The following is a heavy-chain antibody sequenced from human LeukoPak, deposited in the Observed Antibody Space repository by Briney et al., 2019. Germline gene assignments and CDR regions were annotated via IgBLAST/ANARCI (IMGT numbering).Heavy chain of an antibody. CDR3: AKDIADYYGSGSYSPFDY. J-gene: IGHJ4*02. V-gene: IGHV3-9*01. D-gene: IGHD3-10*01. CDR2: ISWNSGSI. Sequence: GGSLRLSCAASGFTFDDYAMHWVRQAPGKGLEWVSGISWNSGSIGYADSVKGRFTISRDNAKNSLYLQMNSLRAEDTALYYCAKDIADYYGSGSYSPFDYWGQGTLVTVSS. CDR1: GFTFDDYA.